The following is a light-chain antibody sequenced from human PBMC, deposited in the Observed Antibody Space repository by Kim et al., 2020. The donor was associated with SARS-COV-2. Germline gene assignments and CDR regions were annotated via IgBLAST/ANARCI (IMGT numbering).Light chain of an antibody. J-gene: IGKJ1*01. CDR3: QQYNSYPWT. CDR2: KAS. V-gene: IGKV1-5*03. Sequence: ASLEATTPFTCGAMQSISSWLACYQQKPGKPPKLQIYKASSLESGVPSRFSGSASGTEFTLTISSLQPDDFATYYCQQYNSYPWTFGQGTKVDIK. CDR1: QSISSW.